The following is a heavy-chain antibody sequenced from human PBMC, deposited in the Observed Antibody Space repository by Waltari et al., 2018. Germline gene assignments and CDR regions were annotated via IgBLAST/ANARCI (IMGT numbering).Heavy chain of an antibody. V-gene: IGHV1-8*01. Sequence: QLQLVQSGAEVKKPGASVKVSCKASGYTFTSYDMNWVRQAPGQGLEWMGWMKPNSGSTGYAQKFQGRVTMTRDTSISTAYMELSSLTSEDTAVYYCAMGNGAVIKDSFDTWGQGTMVTVSS. D-gene: IGHD3-10*01. J-gene: IGHJ3*02. CDR2: MKPNSGST. CDR3: AMGNGAVIKDSFDT. CDR1: GYTFTSYD.